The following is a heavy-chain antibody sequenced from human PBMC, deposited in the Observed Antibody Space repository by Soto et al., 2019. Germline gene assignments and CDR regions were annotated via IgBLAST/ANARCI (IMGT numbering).Heavy chain of an antibody. CDR1: GFTFSTYY. CDR2: IKNDGSEQ. D-gene: IGHD3-10*01. CDR3: SRENWFQDY. Sequence: VGFLRLSCAASGFTFSTYYMTWVRQAPGKGLEWVASIKNDGSEQYYVDSVKGRFTISRDNAKNSLYLQMNSLRAGDTALYYCSRENWFQDYWGQGTRVTVSS. V-gene: IGHV3-7*03. J-gene: IGHJ4*02.